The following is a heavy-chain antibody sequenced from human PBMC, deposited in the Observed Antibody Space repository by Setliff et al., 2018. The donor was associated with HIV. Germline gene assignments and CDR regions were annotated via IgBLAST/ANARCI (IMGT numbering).Heavy chain of an antibody. CDR3: ASAFYGTESYPRAFDV. D-gene: IGHD3-10*01. J-gene: IGHJ3*01. CDR1: GYTFISNG. Sequence: ASVKVSCKASGYTFISNGIYWVRQAPGHGLEWMGWMNTNTGDPTYAQGFTGRLVFSLDTAVTTVYLLINNLETEDTAVYYCASAFYGTESYPRAFDVWGQGTMVTVSS. CDR2: MNTNTGDP. V-gene: IGHV7-4-1*02.